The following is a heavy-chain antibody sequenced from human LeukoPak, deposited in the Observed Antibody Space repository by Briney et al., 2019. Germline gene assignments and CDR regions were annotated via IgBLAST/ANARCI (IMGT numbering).Heavy chain of an antibody. D-gene: IGHD2-15*01. Sequence: GGSLRLSCAASGITVSSTFVSWVRQAPGKGLEWISVIQGGGATYYADSVRGRFAISRDSSTNTLHLQMNSLRAEDTAVYYCTRGRVDVSYYDFWGQGTLVTVPS. V-gene: IGHV3-66*01. CDR1: GITVSSTF. CDR3: TRGRVDVSYYDF. CDR2: IQGGGAT. J-gene: IGHJ4*02.